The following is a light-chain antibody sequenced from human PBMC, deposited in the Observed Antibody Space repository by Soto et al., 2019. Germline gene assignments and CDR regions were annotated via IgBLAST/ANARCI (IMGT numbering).Light chain of an antibody. J-gene: IGLJ2*01. Sequence: QSALTQPASVSGSPGQSITISCTGTSSDVGGFDYVSWYQQYPGKAPKLMIYEVTTRPSTISHRFSGSKSGNTASLTISGLQVEDEAAYYCSSYTLSGTLVFGGGTKRTVL. V-gene: IGLV2-14*01. CDR2: EVT. CDR1: SSDVGGFDY. CDR3: SSYTLSGTLV.